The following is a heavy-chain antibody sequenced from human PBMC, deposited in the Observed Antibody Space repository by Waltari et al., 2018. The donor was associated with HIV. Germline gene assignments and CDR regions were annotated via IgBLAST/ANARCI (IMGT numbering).Heavy chain of an antibody. CDR1: GGTFITYD. CDR2: ITPILSVP. D-gene: IGHD3-10*01. J-gene: IGHJ6*02. CDR3: AREGGVSFPGAMDV. V-gene: IGHV1-69*04. Sequence: QVQLVQSGTEVKKPGSSVKVSCKTSGGTFITYDISWVRQAPGKGREWMGKITPILSVPNYAQKFQGRITITADKSTRTAYMELTSLRSDDTAVYYCAREGGVSFPGAMDVWGQGTTITVSS.